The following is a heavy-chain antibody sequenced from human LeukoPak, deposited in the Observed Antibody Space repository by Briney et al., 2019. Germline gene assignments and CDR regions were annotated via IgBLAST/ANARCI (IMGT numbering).Heavy chain of an antibody. CDR2: ISWDGGST. CDR1: GFTFHDYG. CDR3: AKSIAARGYFCYIDV. J-gene: IGHJ6*03. D-gene: IGHD6-6*01. V-gene: IGHV3-43D*03. Sequence: GSLSLSRAASGFTFHDYGMHWVRQAPGKGLEWVARISWDGGSTKYADSVKGRFTISRDNSENSLSLQMNSLRTEDTALYYCAKSIAARGYFCYIDVWGKGTTVTVSS.